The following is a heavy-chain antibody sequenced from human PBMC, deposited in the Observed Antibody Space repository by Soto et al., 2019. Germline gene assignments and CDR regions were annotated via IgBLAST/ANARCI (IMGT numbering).Heavy chain of an antibody. CDR1: GGSFSGYY. J-gene: IGHJ6*03. D-gene: IGHD5-18*01. CDR3: ARGRGYSYGYSYYYYYMDV. V-gene: IGHV4-34*01. Sequence: SETLSLTCAFYGGSFSGYYWIWIRQPPGKGLEWIGEINHSGSTNYNPSLKSRVTISVDTSKNQFSLKLSSVTAADTAVYYCARGRGYSYGYSYYYYYMDVWGKGTTVTVSS. CDR2: INHSGST.